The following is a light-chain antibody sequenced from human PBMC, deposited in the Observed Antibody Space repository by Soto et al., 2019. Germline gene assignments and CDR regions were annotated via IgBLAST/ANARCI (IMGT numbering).Light chain of an antibody. Sequence: DIQMTQSPSTLSASVGDRVTITCRASQSISSWLAWYQQKPGKAPKLLIYKASSLESGAPSRFSGSGSGTEFTLTISSLPPDDFATYYCQQYNSYSPMYTFGQGTKLEIK. J-gene: IGKJ2*01. V-gene: IGKV1-5*03. CDR2: KAS. CDR1: QSISSW. CDR3: QQYNSYSPMYT.